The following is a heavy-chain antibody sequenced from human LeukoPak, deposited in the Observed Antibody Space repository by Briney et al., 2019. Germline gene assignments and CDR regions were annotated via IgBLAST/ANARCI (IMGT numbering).Heavy chain of an antibody. CDR1: GGTFSSYA. D-gene: IGHD3-22*01. Sequence: ASVKVSCKASGGTFSSYAISWVRQAPGQGLEWMGWISAYNGNTNYAQKLQGRVTMTTDTSTSTAYMELRSLRSDDTAVYYCARDRPSPVYDSNGYYYAHWGQGTLVTVSS. J-gene: IGHJ4*02. CDR3: ARDRPSPVYDSNGYYYAH. V-gene: IGHV1-18*01. CDR2: ISAYNGNT.